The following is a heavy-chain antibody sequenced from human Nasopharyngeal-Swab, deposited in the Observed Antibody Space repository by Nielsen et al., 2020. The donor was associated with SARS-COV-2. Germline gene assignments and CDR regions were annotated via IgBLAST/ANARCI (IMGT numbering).Heavy chain of an antibody. CDR2: INVDGSTT. CDR1: GFTISGYW. D-gene: IGHD6-6*01. J-gene: IGHJ5*02. V-gene: IGHV3-74*01. CDR3: ARPLNSKQLGRVGFDP. Sequence: GESLKISCAPSGFTISGYWMHWVRQTPEKGLVWVSRINVDGSTTNYADSVKGRFTISRDNARNTLSLQMNSLRIEDTAVYYCARPLNSKQLGRVGFDPWGQGTLVTVSS.